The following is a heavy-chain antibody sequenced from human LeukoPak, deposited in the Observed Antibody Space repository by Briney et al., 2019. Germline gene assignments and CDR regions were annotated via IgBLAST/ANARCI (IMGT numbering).Heavy chain of an antibody. CDR3: ARGPMPRTVTTFKAFDI. CDR1: GGSISSYY. Sequence: SETLSLTCTVSGGSISSYYWSWIRQPPGKGLEWIGYIYYSGSTNYNPSLKSRVTISVDTSKNQFSLKLSSVTAADTAVYYCARGPMPRTVTTFKAFDIWGQGTMVTVSS. CDR2: IYYSGST. J-gene: IGHJ3*02. V-gene: IGHV4-59*01. D-gene: IGHD4-17*01.